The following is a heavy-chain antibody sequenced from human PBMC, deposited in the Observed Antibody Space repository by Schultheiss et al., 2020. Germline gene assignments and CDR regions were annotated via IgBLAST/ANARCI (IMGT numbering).Heavy chain of an antibody. V-gene: IGHV4-59*08. CDR2: IYYSGST. Sequence: SETLSLPCTVSGGSISSYYWSWIRQPPGKGLEWIGYIYYSGSTNYNPSLKSRVTISVDTSKNQVSLKLSSVTAADTAVYYCASLFDGKSDYWGQGTLVTVSS. CDR3: ASLFDGKSDY. D-gene: IGHD3-9*01. J-gene: IGHJ4*02. CDR1: GGSISSYY.